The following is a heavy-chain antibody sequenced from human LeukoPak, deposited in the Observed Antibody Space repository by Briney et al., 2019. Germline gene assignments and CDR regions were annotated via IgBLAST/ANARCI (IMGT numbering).Heavy chain of an antibody. CDR2: INPSGAST. CDR3: ATEGAGGSYQNYYYYYGMDV. J-gene: IGHJ6*02. Sequence: ASVKVSCKASGYTFTSYYMRWVRQAPGQGLEWMGIINPSGASTSYAQKFQGRVTMTRDTSTSTVYMELSSLRSEDTAAYYCATEGAGGSYQNYYYYYGMDVWGQGTTVTVSS. CDR1: GYTFTSYY. V-gene: IGHV1-46*01. D-gene: IGHD1-26*01.